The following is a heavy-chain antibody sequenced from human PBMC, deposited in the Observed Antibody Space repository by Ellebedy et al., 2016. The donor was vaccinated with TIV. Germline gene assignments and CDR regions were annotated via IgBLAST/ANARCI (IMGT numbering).Heavy chain of an antibody. CDR2: IYYSGST. Sequence: SETLSLXXTVSGGSISSSSYYWGWIRQPPGKGLEWIGYIYYSGSTNYNPSLKSRVTISVDTSKNQFSLKLSSVTAADTAVYYCAAMIVVVRRFDYWGQGTLVTVSS. J-gene: IGHJ4*02. CDR3: AAMIVVVRRFDY. V-gene: IGHV4-61*05. CDR1: GGSISSSSYY. D-gene: IGHD3-22*01.